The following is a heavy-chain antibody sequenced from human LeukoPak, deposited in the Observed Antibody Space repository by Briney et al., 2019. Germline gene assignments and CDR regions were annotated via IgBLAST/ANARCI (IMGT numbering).Heavy chain of an antibody. CDR1: GFTFTSYW. D-gene: IGHD3-22*01. CDR2: IYSGGST. J-gene: IGHJ3*01. Sequence: PGGSLRLSCAASGFTFTSYWMSWVRQAPGKGLEWVSVIYSGGSTYYADSVKGRFTISRDNSKNTLYLQMNSLRAEDTAVYYCARDRSVHYYDSSGFGVWGQGTMVTVSS. V-gene: IGHV3-66*01. CDR3: ARDRSVHYYDSSGFGV.